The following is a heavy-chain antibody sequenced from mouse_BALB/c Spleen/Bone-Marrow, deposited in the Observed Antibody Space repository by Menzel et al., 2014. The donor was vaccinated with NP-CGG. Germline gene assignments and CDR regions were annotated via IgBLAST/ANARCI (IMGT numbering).Heavy chain of an antibody. Sequence: EVMLVESGGGLVQPGGSLRLSCATSGFTFTDYYMSWVRQPPGKALEWLGFIRNKANGYTTEYSASVKGRFTISRDNSQSILYLQMNTLRAEDSATYYCAREGSSYPAWFAYWGQGTLVTVSA. J-gene: IGHJ3*01. CDR3: AREGSSYPAWFAY. CDR2: IRNKANGYTT. V-gene: IGHV7-3*02. D-gene: IGHD1-1*01. CDR1: GFTFTDYY.